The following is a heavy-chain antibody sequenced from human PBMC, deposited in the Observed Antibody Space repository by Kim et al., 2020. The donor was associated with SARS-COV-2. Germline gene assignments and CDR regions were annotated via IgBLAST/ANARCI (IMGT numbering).Heavy chain of an antibody. CDR2: ISSSSSTI. CDR1: GFTFSSYS. V-gene: IGHV3-48*04. D-gene: IGHD4-17*01. CDR3: ARGRYVYGGNSEAYYYGMDV. J-gene: IGHJ6*02. Sequence: GGSLRLSCAASGFTFSSYSMNWVRQAPGKGLEWVSYISSSSSTIYYADSVKGRFTISRDNAKNSLYLQMNSLRAEDTAVYYCARGRYVYGGNSEAYYYGMDVWGQGTTVTVSS.